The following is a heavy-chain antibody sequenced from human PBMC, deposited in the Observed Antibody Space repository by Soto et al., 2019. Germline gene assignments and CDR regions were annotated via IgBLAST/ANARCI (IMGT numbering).Heavy chain of an antibody. CDR3: ARRFSGWYLWFDP. D-gene: IGHD6-19*01. V-gene: IGHV4-59*01. CDR2: IYYSGST. Sequence: KTSETLSLTCTVSGGSISSYYWSWIRQPPGKGLEWIGYIYYSGSTNYNPSLKSRVTISVDTSKNQFSLKLSSVTAADTAVYYCARRFSGWYLWFDPWGQGTLVTVSS. J-gene: IGHJ5*02. CDR1: GGSISSYY.